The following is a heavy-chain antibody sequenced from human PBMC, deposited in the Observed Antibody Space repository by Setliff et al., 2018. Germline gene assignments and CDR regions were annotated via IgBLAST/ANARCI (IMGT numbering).Heavy chain of an antibody. J-gene: IGHJ5*02. CDR1: GDSNFDNY. CDR2: ISYTGST. Sequence: SETLSLTCSVSGDSNFDNYWSWIRQSPGRGLEWIAYISYTGSTNYNPSLKSRVSISVDTSKNQFSLRLTSVTAADTAVYYCARLVETSTWGNWFDPWGQGTLVTVSS. V-gene: IGHV4-59*08. CDR3: ARLVETSTWGNWFDP. D-gene: IGHD2-15*01.